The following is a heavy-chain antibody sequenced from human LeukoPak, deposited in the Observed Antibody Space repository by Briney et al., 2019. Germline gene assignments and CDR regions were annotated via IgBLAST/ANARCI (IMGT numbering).Heavy chain of an antibody. CDR1: GFTFSLYN. Sequence: GGSLRLSCAASGFTFSLYNMNWVRQAPGKGLEWVSFISSSGNISYSDSVKGRFTISRDNAKNSLYLQMNSLRDEDTAVYYCARDPPDVWGQGTTVTVSS. V-gene: IGHV3-48*02. CDR2: ISSSGNI. CDR3: ARDPPDV. J-gene: IGHJ6*02.